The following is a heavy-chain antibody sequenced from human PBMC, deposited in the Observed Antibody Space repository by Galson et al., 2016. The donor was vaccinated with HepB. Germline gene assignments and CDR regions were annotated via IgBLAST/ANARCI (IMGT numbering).Heavy chain of an antibody. V-gene: IGHV1-69*13. CDR1: GGTLRTYA. Sequence: SVKVSCKASGGTLRTYAVSWVRQAPGQGLEWMGAIFPVFGTADLAQNFHGRVTITADQSTSTAYMELRSLRSDDTAVYYCARDSVDFWRDYYDYDHWGQGTLVTVSS. J-gene: IGHJ5*02. CDR2: IFPVFGTA. D-gene: IGHD3-3*01. CDR3: ARDSVDFWRDYYDYDH.